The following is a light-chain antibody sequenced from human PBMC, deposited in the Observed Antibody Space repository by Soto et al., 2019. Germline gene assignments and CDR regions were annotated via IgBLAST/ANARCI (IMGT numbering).Light chain of an antibody. CDR1: QSVNSN. J-gene: IGKJ1*01. Sequence: IVITQSPATLSVSPGERATLSCRASQSVNSNLAWYQQKPGQTPKLLIYGASTRASGIPARFSGSGSGTEFTLTISSLQSEDFAVYYCHQYNNWLGTFGQGTKVDIK. CDR2: GAS. V-gene: IGKV3-15*01. CDR3: HQYNNWLGT.